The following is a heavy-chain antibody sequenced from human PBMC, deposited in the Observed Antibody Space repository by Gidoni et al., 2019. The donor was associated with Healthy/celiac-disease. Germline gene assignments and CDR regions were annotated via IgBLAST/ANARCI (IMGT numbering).Heavy chain of an antibody. D-gene: IGHD3-10*01. CDR2: ISGDGDST. Sequence: EVRLVESGGGVVQPGGSLRLSCEASGFTFDDYAMHWVRQAPGKGLVWVSLISGDGDSTYYTDSVKGRFTISRDNSKNSLYLQMNRLRTEDTALYYCAKDRAGGQVIDYWGQGTLVTVSS. V-gene: IGHV3-43*02. CDR3: AKDRAGGQVIDY. CDR1: GFTFDDYA. J-gene: IGHJ4*02.